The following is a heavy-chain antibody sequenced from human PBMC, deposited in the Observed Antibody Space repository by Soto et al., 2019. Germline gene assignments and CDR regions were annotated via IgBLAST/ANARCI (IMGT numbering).Heavy chain of an antibody. CDR3: ARAGYSSGWENNWFDP. CDR1: GYTFTSYV. CDR2: ISAYNGNT. D-gene: IGHD6-19*01. V-gene: IGHV1-18*01. Sequence: ASVKVSCKASGYTFTSYVISWVRQAPGQGLEWMGWISAYNGNTNYAQKLQGRVTMTTDTSTSTAYMELRSLRSDDTAVYYCARAGYSSGWENNWFDPWGQGTLVTVSS. J-gene: IGHJ5*02.